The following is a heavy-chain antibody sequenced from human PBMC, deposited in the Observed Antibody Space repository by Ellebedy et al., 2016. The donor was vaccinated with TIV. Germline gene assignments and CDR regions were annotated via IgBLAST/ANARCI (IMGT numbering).Heavy chain of an antibody. CDR2: MHYSGSP. CDR1: GGSISDYY. CDR3: TRGGGSYCSGGDCYPFDL. V-gene: IGHV4-59*01. J-gene: IGHJ2*01. Sequence: SETLSLTCTVSGGSISDYYWSWIRQPPGKGLEWIGYMHYSGSPNYNPSLKSRVTMSLDTSKNQLSLKLSSLTAEDTAVYYCTRGGGSYCSGGDCYPFDLWGRGTLVSVSS. D-gene: IGHD2-15*01.